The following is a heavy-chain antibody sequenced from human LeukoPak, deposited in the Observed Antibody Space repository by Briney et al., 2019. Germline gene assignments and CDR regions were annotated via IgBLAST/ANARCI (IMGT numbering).Heavy chain of an antibody. CDR1: GFTFSSYA. CDR3: AKSSLRGHSLWYFDL. Sequence: GGSLRLSCAASGFTFSSYAMRWVRQAPGKELEWVSAISASGGSTYYANSVKGRFTISRDNSKNTLYLQMNKLRVEDTAVYYCAKSSLRGHSLWYFDLWGRGTPVTVSS. V-gene: IGHV3-23*01. CDR2: ISASGGST. D-gene: IGHD3-10*01. J-gene: IGHJ2*01.